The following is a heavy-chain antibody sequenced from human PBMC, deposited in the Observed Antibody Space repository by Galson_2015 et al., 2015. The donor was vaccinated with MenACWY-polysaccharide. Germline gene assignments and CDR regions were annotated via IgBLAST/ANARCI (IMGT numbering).Heavy chain of an antibody. CDR3: VKDPRIVGARPYGMDV. D-gene: IGHD1-26*01. CDR1: GFTFSTYG. Sequence: SLRLSCAASGFTFSTYGMHWVRQAPGKGLEWVAFIRFDGSNQYYVDSVRGRFTISRDNSKNTLYLQMNSLRAEDTSVYYCVKDPRIVGARPYGMDVWGQGTTVTVSS. V-gene: IGHV3-30*02. J-gene: IGHJ6*02. CDR2: IRFDGSNQ.